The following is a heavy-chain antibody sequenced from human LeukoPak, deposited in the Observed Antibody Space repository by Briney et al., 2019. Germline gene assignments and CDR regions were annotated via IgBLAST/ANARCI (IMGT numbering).Heavy chain of an antibody. D-gene: IGHD1-14*01. CDR2: INADGSTT. Sequence: GGSLRLSCAASGFTFGDSWVHWVRQAPGKGLVWVSLINADGSTTSYADSVKGRFTISRDNARNTLSLEMNSLTIEDTAVYYCIVVVEPPDSDGFDVWGQGTMITVSS. CDR3: IVVVEPPDSDGFDV. V-gene: IGHV3-74*01. J-gene: IGHJ3*01. CDR1: GFTFGDSW.